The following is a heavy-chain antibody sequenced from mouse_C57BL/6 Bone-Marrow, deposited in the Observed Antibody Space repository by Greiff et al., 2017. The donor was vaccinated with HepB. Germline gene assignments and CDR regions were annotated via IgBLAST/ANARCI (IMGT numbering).Heavy chain of an antibody. CDR2: IYPGSGST. J-gene: IGHJ4*01. CDR3: ARGRYPYAMDY. V-gene: IGHV1-55*01. CDR1: GYTFTSYW. D-gene: IGHD1-1*01. Sequence: VQLQQSGAELVKPGASVKMSCKASGYTFTSYWITWVKQRPGQGLEWIGDIYPGSGSTNYNEKFKSKATLTVDTSSSTAYMQLSSLTSEDSAVYYCARGRYPYAMDYWGQGTSVTVSS.